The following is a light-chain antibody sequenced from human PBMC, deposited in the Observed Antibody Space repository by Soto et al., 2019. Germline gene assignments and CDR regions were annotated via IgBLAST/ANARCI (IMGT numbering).Light chain of an antibody. Sequence: EMVLTQSPGTLSLSPGERATLSCRASQSLSSSYLAWYQQKPGQAPRLLIYGASNRATGIPDRFSGSGSGTDFTLTISRLEPEDFAVYYCQQYGSSGTFGQGTKVDI. J-gene: IGKJ1*01. CDR2: GAS. CDR1: QSLSSSY. CDR3: QQYGSSGT. V-gene: IGKV3-20*01.